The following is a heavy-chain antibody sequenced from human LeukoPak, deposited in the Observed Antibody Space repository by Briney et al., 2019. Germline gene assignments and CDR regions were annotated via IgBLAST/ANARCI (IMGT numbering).Heavy chain of an antibody. D-gene: IGHD7-27*01. J-gene: IGHJ3*02. V-gene: IGHV4-61*02. CDR2: VYTSGST. CDR1: GGSISSDSYY. CDR3: ARDRLLWGPFDI. Sequence: PSETLSLTCIVSGGSISSDSYYWNWIRQPAGKGLEWIGRVYTSGSTNYNPSLKSRVRISVDTSKNQFSLRLTSVTAADTAVYYCARDRLLWGPFDIXGQGTMLTVS.